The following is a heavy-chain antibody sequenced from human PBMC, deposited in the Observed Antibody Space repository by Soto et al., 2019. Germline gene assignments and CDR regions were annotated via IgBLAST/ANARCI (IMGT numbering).Heavy chain of an antibody. J-gene: IGHJ1*01. CDR1: GESFRGYY. CDR2: INHSGNT. Sequence: QVQLQQWGAGLLKPSETLSLSCAVYGESFRGYYWTWIRQPPGKGLEWIGEINHSGNTNYNPSLKSRVTISADTSKNRFSLKLNSMTAADTAVYYCARGEGGFQYWGQGTLVIVSS. V-gene: IGHV4-34*02. CDR3: ARGEGGFQY.